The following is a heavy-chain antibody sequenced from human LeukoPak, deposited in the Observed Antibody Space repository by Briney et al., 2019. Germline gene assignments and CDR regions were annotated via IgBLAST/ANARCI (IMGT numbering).Heavy chain of an antibody. Sequence: PSETPSLTCTVSGVSISTKIYYWGWIRQPPGKGLEWIGSVYYTGTTYYNPSLKRRVTISLDTSQNQFSLRLTSVTAADTAFYYCAREGGYATDYWGQGVRVTVSS. J-gene: IGHJ4*02. CDR1: GVSISTKIYY. V-gene: IGHV4-39*07. D-gene: IGHD3-22*01. CDR2: VYYTGTT. CDR3: AREGGYATDY.